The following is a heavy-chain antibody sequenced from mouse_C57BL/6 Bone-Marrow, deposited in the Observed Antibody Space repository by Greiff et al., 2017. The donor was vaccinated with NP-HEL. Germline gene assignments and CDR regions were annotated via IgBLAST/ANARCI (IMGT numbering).Heavy chain of an antibody. D-gene: IGHD5-1*01. Sequence: VKLQESGAELVRPGTSVKVSCKASGYAFTNYLIEWVKQRPGQGLEWIGVINPGSGGTNYNEKFKGKATLTADKSSSTAYMQLSSLTSEDSAVYFCAREEYRYYYAMDYWGQGTSVTVSS. CDR3: AREEYRYYYAMDY. CDR2: INPGSGGT. J-gene: IGHJ4*01. CDR1: GYAFTNYL. V-gene: IGHV1-54*01.